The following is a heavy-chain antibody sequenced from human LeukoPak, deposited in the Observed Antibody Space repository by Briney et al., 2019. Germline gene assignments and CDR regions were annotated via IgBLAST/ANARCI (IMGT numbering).Heavy chain of an antibody. V-gene: IGHV3-33*08. Sequence: GSLRLSCAASGFTFSSYGMHWVRQAPGKGLEWVAVIWYDGSNKYYTDSVKGRFTISRDNSKNTLYLQMNSLRAEDTAVYYCARAFTETGTNWFDPWGQGTLVTVSS. J-gene: IGHJ5*02. CDR1: GFTFSSYG. CDR3: ARAFTETGTNWFDP. D-gene: IGHD1-7*01. CDR2: IWYDGSNK.